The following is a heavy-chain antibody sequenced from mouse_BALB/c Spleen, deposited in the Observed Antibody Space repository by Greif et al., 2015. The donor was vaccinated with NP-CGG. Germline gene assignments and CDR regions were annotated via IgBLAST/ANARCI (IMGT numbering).Heavy chain of an antibody. Sequence: EVKLVESGGGLVQPGGSLKLSCAASGFTFSSYGMSWVRQTPDKRLELVATINSNGGSTYYPDSVKGRFTISRDNAKNPLYLQMSSLKSEDTAMYYCARDRGYGNPAWFAYWGQGTLVTVSA. D-gene: IGHD2-1*01. CDR3: ARDRGYGNPAWFAY. CDR1: GFTFSSYG. J-gene: IGHJ3*01. V-gene: IGHV5-6-3*01. CDR2: INSNGGST.